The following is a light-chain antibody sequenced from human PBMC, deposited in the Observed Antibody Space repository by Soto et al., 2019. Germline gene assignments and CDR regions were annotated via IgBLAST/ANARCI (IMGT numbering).Light chain of an antibody. Sequence: EIVMTQSPATLSVSPGERATLSFRASQSVSSNLAWYQQKPGQAPRLLIYGASTRATGIPARFSGSGSGTEFTLTISSLQSEDFAVYYCQQYNNWPGTFGQGTKVDI. CDR1: QSVSSN. CDR2: GAS. V-gene: IGKV3-15*01. CDR3: QQYNNWPGT. J-gene: IGKJ1*01.